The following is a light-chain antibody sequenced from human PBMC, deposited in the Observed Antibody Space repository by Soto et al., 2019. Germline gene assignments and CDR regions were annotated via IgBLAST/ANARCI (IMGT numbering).Light chain of an antibody. CDR1: QSVSSSY. Sequence: NVLTQSPGTLSLSPGERATLSCRASQSVSSSYLAWYQQKPGQAPRLLIYGASSMATGISDRFSGSGSGTDFTLTISRLEPEDFAVYYCQQYGSSPLTFGGGTKVDI. CDR3: QQYGSSPLT. J-gene: IGKJ4*01. CDR2: GAS. V-gene: IGKV3-20*01.